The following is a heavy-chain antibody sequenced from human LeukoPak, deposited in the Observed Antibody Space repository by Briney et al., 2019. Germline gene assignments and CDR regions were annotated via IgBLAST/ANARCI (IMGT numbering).Heavy chain of an antibody. CDR2: LSSSGST. D-gene: IGHD2-15*01. CDR3: ARRMVAATPGHY. V-gene: IGHV4-39*01. Sequence: SETLSLTCTVSGGSISGSSYYWGWSRQPPGEGLEWIGSLSSSGSTYYNPSLKSRVTISADTSKNQFSLKLSSVTAADTAVYYCARRMVAATPGHYWGQGTLVTISS. CDR1: GGSISGSSYY. J-gene: IGHJ4*02.